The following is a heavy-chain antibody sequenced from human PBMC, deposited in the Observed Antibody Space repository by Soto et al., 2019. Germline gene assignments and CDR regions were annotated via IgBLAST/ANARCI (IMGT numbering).Heavy chain of an antibody. J-gene: IGHJ3*02. CDR2: ISGDGATT. CDR3: AKDSISRNGIHGSFDI. V-gene: IGHV3-23*01. CDR1: GFTIRTYG. Sequence: GGSLRLSCEASGFTIRTYGMSWVRQAPGKGLEWVSGISGDGATTYYTDSVKGRFTISRDNSKNTLYLQMDSLRAEDTAVYYCAKDSISRNGIHGSFDIWGPGTRVTVSS. D-gene: IGHD3-3*02.